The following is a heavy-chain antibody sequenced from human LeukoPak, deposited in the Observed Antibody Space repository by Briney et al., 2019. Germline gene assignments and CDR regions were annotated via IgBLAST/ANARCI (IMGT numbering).Heavy chain of an antibody. V-gene: IGHV4-39*01. CDR1: GGSISSSSYY. Sequence: SETLSLTCTVSGGSISSSSYYWGWIRQPPGKGLEWIGSIYYSGDTYYNPSLKSRRVTISVDTSKNQFSLRLSSVTAADTAVYYCARHQWHYYYYMGVWRKGSTVTVSS. CDR3: ARHQWHYYYYMGV. CDR2: IYYSGDT. D-gene: IGHD6-19*01. J-gene: IGHJ6*03.